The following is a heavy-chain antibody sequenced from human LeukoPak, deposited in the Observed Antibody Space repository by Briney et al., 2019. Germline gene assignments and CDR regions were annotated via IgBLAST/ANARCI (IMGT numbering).Heavy chain of an antibody. CDR1: GGSISSGGYS. CDR2: IYHSGST. J-gene: IGHJ4*02. CDR3: ARHPQLAAAGTGRGGY. D-gene: IGHD6-13*01. Sequence: SQTLSLTCAVSGGSISSGGYSWSWIRQPPGKGLEWIGYIYHSGSTYYNPSLKSRVTISVDTSKNQFSLKLSSVTAADTAVYYCARHPQLAAAGTGRGGYWGQGTLVTVSS. V-gene: IGHV4-30-2*03.